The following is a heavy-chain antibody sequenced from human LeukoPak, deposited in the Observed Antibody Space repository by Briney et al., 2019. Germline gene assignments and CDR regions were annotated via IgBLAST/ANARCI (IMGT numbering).Heavy chain of an antibody. Sequence: SETLSLTCTVSGGSISSYYWAWMRQPPGRGLEYIAYIYYSGSTNYNPSLKSRVTISVDTSKNQFSLKLTSVTAADTAVYYCARGERSGSYLAHFDYWGQGIVVTVSS. CDR2: IYYSGST. D-gene: IGHD1-26*01. V-gene: IGHV4-59*01. CDR1: GGSISSYY. CDR3: ARGERSGSYLAHFDY. J-gene: IGHJ4*02.